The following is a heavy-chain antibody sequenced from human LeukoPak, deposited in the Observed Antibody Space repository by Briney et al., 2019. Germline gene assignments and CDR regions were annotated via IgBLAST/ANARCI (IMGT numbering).Heavy chain of an antibody. CDR3: ARGPPTYYYDSSGYQLDY. CDR1: GFTVSSNY. CDR2: IYSGGST. Sequence: GGSLRLSCAASGFTVSSNYMSWVRQAPGKGLEWVSVIYSGGSTYYADSVKGRFTISRDNSKNTLYLQMNSLRAEDTAVYYCARGPPTYYYDSSGYQLDYWGQGTLVTVSS. J-gene: IGHJ4*02. V-gene: IGHV3-66*01. D-gene: IGHD3-22*01.